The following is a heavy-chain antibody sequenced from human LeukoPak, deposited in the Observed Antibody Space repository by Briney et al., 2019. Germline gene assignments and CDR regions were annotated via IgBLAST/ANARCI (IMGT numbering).Heavy chain of an antibody. CDR1: GYTFTSYD. J-gene: IGHJ6*02. D-gene: IGHD2-15*01. Sequence: GASVKVSCKASGYTFTSYDINWVRQATGQGPEWMGWMNPNSGNTGYAQKFQGRLTMTRDTSITTAYMELSSLSSEDAAVYYCARGYCSGGDCYDYYYHGLDVWGQGTTVTVSS. V-gene: IGHV1-8*01. CDR3: ARGYCSGGDCYDYYYHGLDV. CDR2: MNPNSGNT.